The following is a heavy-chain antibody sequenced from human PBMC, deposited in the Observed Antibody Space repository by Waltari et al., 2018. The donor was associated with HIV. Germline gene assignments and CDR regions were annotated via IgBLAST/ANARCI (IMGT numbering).Heavy chain of an antibody. CDR1: GFTFTNSW. J-gene: IGHJ4*02. V-gene: IGHV3-7*03. D-gene: IGHD3-22*01. CDR2: IKQEASDR. Sequence: VESGGDLVQPGGSLRLSCAVSGFTFTNSWLRWVRQAPGKALEGVAKIKQEASDRFYADSVKGRFTTSRDSSKKLMFLHMTNVREEDTATYYCARSSSGHFDSWGQGTLVIVS. CDR3: ARSSSGHFDS.